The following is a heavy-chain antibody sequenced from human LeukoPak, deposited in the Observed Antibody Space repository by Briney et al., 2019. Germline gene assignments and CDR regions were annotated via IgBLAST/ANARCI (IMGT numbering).Heavy chain of an antibody. CDR3: ARDQGIAAAGIGGNWFDP. J-gene: IGHJ5*02. V-gene: IGHV1-2*02. D-gene: IGHD6-13*01. Sequence: ASVKVSCKASGYTFIGYYMHWVRQAPGQGLEWMGWINPNSGGTNYAQKFQGRVTMTRDTSISTAYMELNRLRSEDTAVYYCARDQGIAAAGIGGNWFDPWGQGTLVTVSS. CDR2: INPNSGGT. CDR1: GYTFIGYY.